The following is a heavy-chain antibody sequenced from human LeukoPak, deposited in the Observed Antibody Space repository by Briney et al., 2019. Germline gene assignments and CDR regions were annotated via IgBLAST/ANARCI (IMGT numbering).Heavy chain of an antibody. CDR1: GFTFRNYA. D-gene: IGHD3-9*01. J-gene: IGHJ4*02. Sequence: GGSLRLSCAASGFTFRNYAMSWVRQAPGKGLEWVSAIGGRGGGTYYADSVKGRFTVSRDDSKNTLYLKMNTLRAEDTAVYYCAKWGDYDILTGYYDSDYWGQGTLVTVSS. V-gene: IGHV3-23*01. CDR3: AKWGDYDILTGYYDSDY. CDR2: IGGRGGGT.